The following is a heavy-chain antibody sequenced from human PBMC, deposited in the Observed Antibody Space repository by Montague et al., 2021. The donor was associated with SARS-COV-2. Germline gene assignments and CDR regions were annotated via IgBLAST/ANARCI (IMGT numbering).Heavy chain of an antibody. J-gene: IGHJ6*03. Sequence: SLRLSCAASGFTFSSYWMHWVRQAPGKGLVWVSRINSDVSITNYADSVKGRFTISRDNAKNTLYLQMNSLRDDDTAVYYCARETIVPAAIGHYCYMDVWGKGTPVTVSS. D-gene: IGHD2-2*01. CDR3: ARETIVPAAIGHYCYMDV. CDR1: GFTFSSYW. CDR2: INSDVSIT. V-gene: IGHV3-74*01.